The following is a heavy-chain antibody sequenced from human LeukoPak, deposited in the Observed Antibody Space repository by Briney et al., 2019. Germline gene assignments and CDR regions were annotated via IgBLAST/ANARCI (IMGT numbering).Heavy chain of an antibody. J-gene: IGHJ5*02. D-gene: IGHD2-2*01. CDR2: ISSSTRRI. Sequence: GGSLRLSCVASGFNFSSYSLNWVRQAPGKGLEWVSYISSSTRRIYYADSVKGRFTISRDSAKNSLYLQMDSLREEDKPMDYCAREFPPHCSSTSCYPDHWGQGTLVTVSS. CDR3: AREFPPHCSSTSCYPDH. CDR1: GFNFSSYS. V-gene: IGHV3-48*02.